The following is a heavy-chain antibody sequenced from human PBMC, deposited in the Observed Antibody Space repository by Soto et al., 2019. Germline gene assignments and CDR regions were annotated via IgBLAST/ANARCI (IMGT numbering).Heavy chain of an antibody. CDR2: ISDGGDLT. CDR1: GFAFSSHP. D-gene: IGHD3-10*01. Sequence: GGSLRLSCAASGFAFSSHPMSWVRQAPEKGLEWVAGISDGGDLTYNADSVRGRFTISRDNSRNTLYLQMDSLKTEDTAVYFCAKSSSGLRDYFDSRGRGTLVTVSS. J-gene: IGHJ4*02. V-gene: IGHV3-23*01. CDR3: AKSSSGLRDYFDS.